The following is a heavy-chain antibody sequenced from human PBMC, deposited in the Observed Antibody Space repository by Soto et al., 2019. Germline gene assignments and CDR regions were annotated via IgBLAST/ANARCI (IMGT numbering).Heavy chain of an antibody. CDR3: ASGGYSYLGYYYYGMDV. J-gene: IGHJ6*02. V-gene: IGHV4-38-2*01. D-gene: IGHD5-18*01. Sequence: SETLSLTCAVSGYSISSGYYWGWIRQPPGKGLEWIGSIYHSGSTYYNPSLKSRVTISVDTSKNQFSLKLSSVTAADTAVYYCASGGYSYLGYYYYGMDVWGQGTTVTVSS. CDR2: IYHSGST. CDR1: GYSISSGYY.